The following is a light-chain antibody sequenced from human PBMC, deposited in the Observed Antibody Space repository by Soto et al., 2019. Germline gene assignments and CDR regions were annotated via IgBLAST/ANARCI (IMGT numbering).Light chain of an antibody. CDR2: GSI. CDR3: HSYDSSLGGPVI. CDR1: SSNIGAGFD. V-gene: IGLV1-40*01. Sequence: QSVLTQPPSVSGAPGQRVTISCTGSSSNIGAGFDVHWYQQLPGTAPKLLISGSINRPSGVPDRFSGSKSGTSASLAITGLQAEDEAVYYCHSYDSSLGGPVIFGGGTKLTVL. J-gene: IGLJ2*01.